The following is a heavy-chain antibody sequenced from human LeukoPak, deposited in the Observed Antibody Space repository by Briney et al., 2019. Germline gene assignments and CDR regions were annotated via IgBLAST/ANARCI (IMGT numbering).Heavy chain of an antibody. J-gene: IGHJ4*02. CDR2: INHSGST. D-gene: IGHD2-15*01. V-gene: IGHV4-34*01. CDR1: GGSFSGYY. Sequence: SETLSLTCAVYGGSFSGYYWSWIRQPPGKGLEWIGEINHSGSTNYNPSLKSRVTISVDTSKNQFSLKVSSVTAADTAVYYCARGHFGGRSGGSCYRYWGQGTLVTVSS. CDR3: ARGHFGGRSGGSCYRY.